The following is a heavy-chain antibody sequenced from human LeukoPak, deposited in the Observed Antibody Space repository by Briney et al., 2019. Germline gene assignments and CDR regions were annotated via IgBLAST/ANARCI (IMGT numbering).Heavy chain of an antibody. CDR3: ARLSGAAAGTIDY. Sequence: SETLSLTCAVYGGSFSGYFWSWIRQPPGKGLEWIGSIYYSGSTYYNPSLKSRVTISVDTSKNQFSLKLSSVTAADTAVYYCARLSGAAAGTIDYWGQGTLVTVSS. CDR2: IYYSGST. V-gene: IGHV4-34*01. CDR1: GGSFSGYF. D-gene: IGHD6-13*01. J-gene: IGHJ4*02.